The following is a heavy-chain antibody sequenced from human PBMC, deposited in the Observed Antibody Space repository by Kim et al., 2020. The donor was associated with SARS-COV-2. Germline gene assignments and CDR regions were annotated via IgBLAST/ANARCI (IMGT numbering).Heavy chain of an antibody. Sequence: GGSLRLSCAASGFTFSSYAMSWVRQAPGKGLEWVSAISGSGGSTYYADSVKGRFTISRDNSKNTLYLQMNSLRAEDTAVYYCAREETRDGYNWRGFDYWGQGTLVTVSS. J-gene: IGHJ4*02. CDR2: ISGSGGST. V-gene: IGHV3-23*01. CDR3: AREETRDGYNWRGFDY. D-gene: IGHD5-12*01. CDR1: GFTFSSYA.